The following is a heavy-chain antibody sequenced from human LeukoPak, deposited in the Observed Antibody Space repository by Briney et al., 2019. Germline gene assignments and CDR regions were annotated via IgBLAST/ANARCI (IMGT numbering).Heavy chain of an antibody. J-gene: IGHJ4*02. D-gene: IGHD1-14*01. Sequence: PSETLSPTCTVSGGSIGYNYWNWIRQSPERGLEWIGYISSSGSIDYTPSLRSRVTMSLDTSKNHLSLNLRSVSAADTAIYYCAGYDHTNYLAYWGQGILVTVSS. V-gene: IGHV4-59*13. CDR1: GGSIGYNY. CDR2: ISSSGSI. CDR3: AGYDHTNYLAY.